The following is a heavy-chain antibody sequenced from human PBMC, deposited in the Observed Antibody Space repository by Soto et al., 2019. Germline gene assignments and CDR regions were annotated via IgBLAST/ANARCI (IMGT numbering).Heavy chain of an antibody. CDR3: ARDRNVLRYFDWPY. J-gene: IGHJ4*02. Sequence: ASVKVSCKASGYTFTGYYMHWVRQAPGQGLEWMGWINPNSGGTNYAQKFQGWVTMTRDTSISTAYMELRSLRSDDTAVYYCARDRNVLRYFDWPYWGQGTLVTVSS. CDR2: INPNSGGT. D-gene: IGHD3-9*01. V-gene: IGHV1-2*04. CDR1: GYTFTGYY.